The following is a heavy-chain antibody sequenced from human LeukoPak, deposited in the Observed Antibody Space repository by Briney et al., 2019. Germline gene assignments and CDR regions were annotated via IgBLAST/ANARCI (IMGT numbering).Heavy chain of an antibody. D-gene: IGHD1-26*01. V-gene: IGHV1-18*04. CDR1: GYTFTSYY. CDR3: ARDRFGSYYTPYEY. J-gene: IGHJ4*02. Sequence: ASVKVSCKASGYTFTSYYMHWVRQAPGQGLEWMGGIDPYNGNTNYAQKFQGRVTMTTDTSTRTAYMELRTLRFDDTAVYFCARDRFGSYYTPYEYWGQGALVTVSS. CDR2: IDPYNGNT.